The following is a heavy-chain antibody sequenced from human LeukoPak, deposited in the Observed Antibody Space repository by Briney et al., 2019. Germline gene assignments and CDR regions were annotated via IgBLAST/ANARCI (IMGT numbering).Heavy chain of an antibody. V-gene: IGHV1-18*01. Sequence: ASVKVSCKASGYTFTSYGISWVRQAPGQGLEWMGWISAYNGNTNYAQKLQGRVTMTTDTSTSTAYMELSSLRSEDTAAYYCAREAYGGNSGNYYGMDVWGQGTTVTVSS. CDR2: ISAYNGNT. D-gene: IGHD4-23*01. CDR1: GYTFTSYG. CDR3: AREAYGGNSGNYYGMDV. J-gene: IGHJ6*02.